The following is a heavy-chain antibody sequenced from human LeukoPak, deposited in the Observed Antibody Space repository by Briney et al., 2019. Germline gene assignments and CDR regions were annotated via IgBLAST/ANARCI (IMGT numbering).Heavy chain of an antibody. D-gene: IGHD5-18*01. J-gene: IGHJ4*02. V-gene: IGHV4-4*02. CDR1: GGSISSSNW. Sequence: PSGTLSLTCAVSGGSISSSNWWSWVRQPPGKGLEWIGEIYHSGSTNYNPSLKSRVTISVGKSKNQFSLKLSSVTAADTAVYYCARLRADVDTAIGFDYWGQGTLVTVSS. CDR2: IYHSGST. CDR3: ARLRADVDTAIGFDY.